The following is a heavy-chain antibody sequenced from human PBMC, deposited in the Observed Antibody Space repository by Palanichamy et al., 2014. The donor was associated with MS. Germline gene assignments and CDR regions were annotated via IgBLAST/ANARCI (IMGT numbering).Heavy chain of an antibody. D-gene: IGHD2-2*01. Sequence: EVQLVEVWGRAWSEPGGSLRLSCAASGFHFPTYWMSWVRQAPGKGLEWVANIKQDGTEKYYADSVRGRFTISKDNAKDSLYLQMNSLRVDDTAMYYCARDYCSTSLCFPFVFYLDHWGQGILVTVSS. CDR2: IKQDGTEK. V-gene: IGHV3-7*01. CDR1: GFHFPTYW. CDR3: ARDYCSTSLCFPFVFYLDH. J-gene: IGHJ4*02.